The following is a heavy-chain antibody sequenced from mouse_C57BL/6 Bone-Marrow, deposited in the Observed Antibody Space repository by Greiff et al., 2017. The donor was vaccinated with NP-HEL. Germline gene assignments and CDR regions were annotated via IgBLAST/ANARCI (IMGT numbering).Heavy chain of an antibody. CDR2: IDPSDSYT. J-gene: IGHJ3*01. Sequence: QVQLQQPGAELVRPGTSVKLSCKASGYTFTSYWMHWVTQRPGQGLEWIGVIDPSDSYTNYNQKFTGKATLTVDTSSSTAYMQLSSLTSEDSAVYDCARVATMVKWFAYWGQGTLVTVSA. D-gene: IGHD2-2*01. CDR1: GYTFTSYW. CDR3: ARVATMVKWFAY. V-gene: IGHV1-59*01.